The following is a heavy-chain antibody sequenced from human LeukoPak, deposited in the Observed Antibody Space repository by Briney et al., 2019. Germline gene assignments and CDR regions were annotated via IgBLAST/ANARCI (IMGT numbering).Heavy chain of an antibody. V-gene: IGHV3-21*01. CDR2: ISSSSSYI. D-gene: IGHD3-10*01. Sequence: GGSLRLSCAASGFTFSSYSMNWVRQAPGKGLEWVSSISSSSSYIYYADSVKGRFTISRDNAKNSLYLQMNSLRAEDTAVYYCARVKGGVDGSGRYYNFYMDVWGKGTTVTISS. J-gene: IGHJ6*03. CDR3: ARVKGGVDGSGRYYNFYMDV. CDR1: GFTFSSYS.